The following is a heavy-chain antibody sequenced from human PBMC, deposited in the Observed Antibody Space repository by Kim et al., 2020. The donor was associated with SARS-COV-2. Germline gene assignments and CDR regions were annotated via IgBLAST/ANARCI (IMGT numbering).Heavy chain of an antibody. V-gene: IGHV3-21*01. J-gene: IGHJ6*02. CDR3: ARVRFSSPVSMDV. D-gene: IGHD6-13*01. Sequence: YADSVKGRFTISRDNAKNSLYLQMNSLRAEDTAVYYCARVRFSSPVSMDVWGQGTTVTVSS.